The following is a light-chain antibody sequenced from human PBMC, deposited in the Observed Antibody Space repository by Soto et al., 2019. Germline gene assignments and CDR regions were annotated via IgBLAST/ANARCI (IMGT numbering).Light chain of an antibody. CDR2: DSD. J-gene: IGLJ2*01. Sequence: QSVLTQPPSVSAAPGQKVTISCSGSSANIGSNYVSWYKHLPGTAPKLVIYDSDRRPSEIPDRFSGSKSGTSATLDITGLQTGDEADDYGGAWDGSLSVVLFGGGTKLTVL. CDR1: SANIGSNY. V-gene: IGLV1-51*01. CDR3: GAWDGSLSVVL.